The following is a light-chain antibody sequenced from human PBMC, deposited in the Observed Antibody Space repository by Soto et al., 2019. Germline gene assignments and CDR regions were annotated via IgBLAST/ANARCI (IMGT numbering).Light chain of an antibody. J-gene: IGKJ1*01. Sequence: EIVLTQSPGNVSLSHGDRATLSCRASQSVSSSYLAWYQQTPGQAPRLLVYGASRRATGIPDRFSGSGSGTDFTLTISRLEPEDFAVYYCQEYGSSPMWTFGQGTKV. CDR1: QSVSSSY. CDR3: QEYGSSPMWT. CDR2: GAS. V-gene: IGKV3-20*01.